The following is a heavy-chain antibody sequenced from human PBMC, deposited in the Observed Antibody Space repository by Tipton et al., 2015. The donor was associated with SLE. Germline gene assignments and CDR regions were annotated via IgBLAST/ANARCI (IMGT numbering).Heavy chain of an antibody. D-gene: IGHD3-10*01. J-gene: IGHJ4*02. CDR1: GGSISSGGYY. CDR2: IHYSGST. V-gene: IGHV4-30-4*08. Sequence: TLSLTCTVSGGSISSGGYYWSWIRQPPGKGLEWIGYIHYSGSTYYNPFLKSRVTISVDTSKNQFSLKLSSVTAADTAVYYCASGLGFGELLPFDYWGQGTLVTVSS. CDR3: ASGLGFGELLPFDY.